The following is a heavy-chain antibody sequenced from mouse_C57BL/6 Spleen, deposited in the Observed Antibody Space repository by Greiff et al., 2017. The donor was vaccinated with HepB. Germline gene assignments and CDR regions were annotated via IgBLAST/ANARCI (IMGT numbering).Heavy chain of an antibody. CDR2: INPSNGGT. CDR1: GYTFTSYW. Sequence: QVHVKQPGTELVKPGASVKLSCKASGYTFTSYWMHWVKQRPGQGLEWIGNINPSNGGTNYNEKFKSKATLTVDKSSSTAYMQLSSLTSEDSAVYYCARRGTTVVAYYYAMDYWGQGTSVTVSS. CDR3: ARRGTTVVAYYYAMDY. D-gene: IGHD1-1*01. J-gene: IGHJ4*01. V-gene: IGHV1-53*01.